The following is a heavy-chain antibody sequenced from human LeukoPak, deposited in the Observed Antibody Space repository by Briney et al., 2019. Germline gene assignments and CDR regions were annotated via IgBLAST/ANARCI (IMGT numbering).Heavy chain of an antibody. V-gene: IGHV1-46*01. CDR2: INPSSGST. D-gene: IGHD6-13*01. CDR3: ARDGRPRAAAALSSDH. J-gene: IGHJ4*02. CDR1: GYSFSSYY. Sequence: ASVKVSCKASGYSFSSYYMQWVRQAPGLGLEWMGIINPSSGSTSYAQKFQGRVTMTRDTSTSTVYMDLTRLRSEDTAIYYCARDGRPRAAAALSSDHWGQGTLVTVSS.